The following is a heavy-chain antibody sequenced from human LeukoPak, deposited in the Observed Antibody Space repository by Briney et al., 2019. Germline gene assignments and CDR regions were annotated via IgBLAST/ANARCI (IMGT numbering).Heavy chain of an antibody. V-gene: IGHV1-2*02. CDR2: INPNSGGT. CDR1: GYTFTGYY. D-gene: IGHD2-21*02. CDR3: ARGRVTPLVYYGMDV. J-gene: IGHJ6*02. Sequence: ASVKVSCKASGYTFTGYYMHWVRQAPGQGLEWMGWINPNSGGTNYAQKFQGRVTMTRDTSTSTAYMELRSLRSDDTAVYYCARGRVTPLVYYGMDVWGQGTTVTVSS.